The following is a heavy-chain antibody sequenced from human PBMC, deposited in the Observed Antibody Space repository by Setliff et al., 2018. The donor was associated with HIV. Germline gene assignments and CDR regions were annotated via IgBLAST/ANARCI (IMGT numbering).Heavy chain of an antibody. CDR2: IIPKSGET. CDR3: SRDVGVPGRGNALEY. D-gene: IGHD3-10*01. J-gene: IGHJ4*02. V-gene: IGHV1-2*02. Sequence: ASVKVSCKSSGYTFTAHHIHWVRQAPGQGPEWMGWIIPKSGETSYAEKVRGRVTMTRDTSLSTAYMELSWLTSDDTAVYYCSRDVGVPGRGNALEYWGQGIPVTVSS. CDR1: GYTFTAHH.